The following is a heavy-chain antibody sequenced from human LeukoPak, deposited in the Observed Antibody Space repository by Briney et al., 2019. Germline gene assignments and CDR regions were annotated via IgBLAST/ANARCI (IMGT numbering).Heavy chain of an antibody. CDR1: GYTFTSYG. Sequence: ASVKVSCKASGYTFTSYGISWVRQAPGQGLEWMGWISAYNGNTNYAQKLQGRVTMTRDMSTSTVYMELSSLRSEDTAVYYCARDSRYYYDSSGYFFDYWGQGTLVTVSS. CDR2: ISAYNGNT. J-gene: IGHJ4*02. D-gene: IGHD3-22*01. V-gene: IGHV1-18*01. CDR3: ARDSRYYYDSSGYFFDY.